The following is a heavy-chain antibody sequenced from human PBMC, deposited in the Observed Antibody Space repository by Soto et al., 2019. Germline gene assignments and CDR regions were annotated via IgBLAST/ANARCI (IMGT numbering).Heavy chain of an antibody. J-gene: IGHJ4*02. Sequence: SETLSLTCSVSGGSISSGGFSWSWIRQPPGKGLEWIGYIYYGGSTYYNPSLKSRVTMSVDRSKNQFSLELGSMTAADTAVYYCARYSFGFAYWGRGTLVTVSS. CDR1: GGSISSGGFS. D-gene: IGHD5-18*01. V-gene: IGHV4-30-2*01. CDR2: IYYGGST. CDR3: ARYSFGFAY.